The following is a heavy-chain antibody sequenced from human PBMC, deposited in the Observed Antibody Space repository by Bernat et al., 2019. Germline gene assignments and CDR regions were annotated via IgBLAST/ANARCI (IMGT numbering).Heavy chain of an antibody. CDR1: GFTFSSYA. D-gene: IGHD5-12*01. CDR3: ARGSGYDRWSYFDY. V-gene: IGHV3-30*01. J-gene: IGHJ4*02. CDR2: ISYDGSNK. Sequence: QVQLVESGGGVVQPGRSLRLSCAASGFTFSSYAMHWVRQAPGKGLEWVAVISYDGSNKYYADSVKGRFTISRDNSKNTLYLQMNSLRAEDTAVYYCARGSGYDRWSYFDYWGQGTLVTVSS.